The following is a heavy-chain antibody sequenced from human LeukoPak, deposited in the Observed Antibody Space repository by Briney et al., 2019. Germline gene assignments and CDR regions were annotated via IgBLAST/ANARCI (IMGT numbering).Heavy chain of an antibody. CDR2: INPNSGGT. J-gene: IGHJ3*02. CDR1: GYTFTGYY. D-gene: IGHD6-19*01. Sequence: ASVKVSRKASGYTFTGYYMHWVRQAPGQGLEWMGWINPNSGGTNYAQKFQGRVTMTRDTSISTAYMELSRLRSDDTAAYYCARWLVPDAFDIWGQGTMVTVSS. CDR3: ARWLVPDAFDI. V-gene: IGHV1-2*02.